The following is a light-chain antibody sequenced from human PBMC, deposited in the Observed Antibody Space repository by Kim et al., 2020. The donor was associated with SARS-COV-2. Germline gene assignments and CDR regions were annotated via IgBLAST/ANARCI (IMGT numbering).Light chain of an antibody. CDR1: QDISTY. Sequence: ASVRDIVTITCRASQDISTYLAWYQQKPGKAPNLLIYAASTLQSGVPSRCSGTGSGTEFTLTISSLQPEDFATYYCQQLKSFPIGFGQGTRLEIK. J-gene: IGKJ5*01. CDR3: QQLKSFPIG. CDR2: AAS. V-gene: IGKV1-9*01.